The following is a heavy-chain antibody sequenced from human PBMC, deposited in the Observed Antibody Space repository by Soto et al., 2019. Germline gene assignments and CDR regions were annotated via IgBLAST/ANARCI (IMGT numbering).Heavy chain of an antibody. Sequence: ETLSLTCAVSGGSISSGGYYWSWIRQPPGKGLEWIGYIYYSGSTNYNPSLKSRVTISVDTSKNQFSLKLSSVTAADTAVYYCAREQDCSGGSCYLDYWGQGTLVTSPQ. D-gene: IGHD2-15*01. CDR3: AREQDCSGGSCYLDY. CDR2: IYYSGST. J-gene: IGHJ4*02. V-gene: IGHV4-61*08. CDR1: GGSISSGGYY.